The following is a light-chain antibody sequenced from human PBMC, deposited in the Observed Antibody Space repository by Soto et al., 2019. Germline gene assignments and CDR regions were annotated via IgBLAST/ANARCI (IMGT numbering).Light chain of an antibody. CDR1: SSDIGAYNF. CDR2: DVN. J-gene: IGLJ2*01. Sequence: QSALTQPASVSGSPGQSTTISCTGTSSDIGAYNFVSWHQQPPGKAPKLMLYDVNIRPSGVSNRFSGSKSGNTASLTISGLQAEDEADYYCTSWTTSTTMIFGGGTQLTVL. V-gene: IGLV2-14*03. CDR3: TSWTTSTTMI.